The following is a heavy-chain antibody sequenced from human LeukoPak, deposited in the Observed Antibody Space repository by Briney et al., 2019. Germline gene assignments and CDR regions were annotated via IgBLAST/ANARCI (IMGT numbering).Heavy chain of an antibody. CDR1: GDSVSSNSAA. Sequence: SQTLSLTCAISGDSVSSNSAAWNWIKQSPSTGLEWLGRTYYRSKWYNDYAVSVKSRITINPDTSKNQFSLQLNSVTPEDTAVYYCARGLHHWLVREYNWFDPWGQGTLVTVSS. V-gene: IGHV6-1*01. CDR2: TYYRSKWYN. J-gene: IGHJ5*02. D-gene: IGHD6-6*01. CDR3: ARGLHHWLVREYNWFDP.